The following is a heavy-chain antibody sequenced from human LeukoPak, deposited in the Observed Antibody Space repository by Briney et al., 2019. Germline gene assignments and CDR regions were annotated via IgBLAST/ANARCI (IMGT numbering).Heavy chain of an antibody. J-gene: IGHJ6*02. D-gene: IGHD2-21*02. CDR1: GYSFNAYA. V-gene: IGHV3-23*01. CDR3: AKRGDYYSYYYVMEV. Sequence: GGSLRLSCAASGYSFNAYAMSWVRQAPGKGLELVSSITGDGNTIIYADSVKGRFTISRDYSKNTLYLQMNSLRVEDTAIYYCAKRGDYYSYYYVMEVWGQGTTVIVSS. CDR2: ITGDGNTI.